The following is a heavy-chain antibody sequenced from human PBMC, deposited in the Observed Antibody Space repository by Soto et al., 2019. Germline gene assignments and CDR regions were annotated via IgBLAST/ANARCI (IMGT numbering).Heavy chain of an antibody. CDR2: IKSKTDGGTT. D-gene: IGHD3-10*01. J-gene: IGHJ4*02. CDR3: TTERVRITMVRGVRNKVY. Sequence: EVQLVESGGGLVKPGGSLRLSCAASGFTFSNAWMSWVRQAPGKGLEWVGRIKSKTDGGTTDYAAPVKGRFTISRDDSKNTLYLQMNSLKTEDTAVYYCTTERVRITMVRGVRNKVYWGQGTLVTVSS. V-gene: IGHV3-15*01. CDR1: GFTFSNAW.